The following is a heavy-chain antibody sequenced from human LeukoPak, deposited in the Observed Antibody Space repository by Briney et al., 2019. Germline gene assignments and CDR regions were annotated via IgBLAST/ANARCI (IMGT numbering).Heavy chain of an antibody. CDR3: AGSFGGVIAHFDY. V-gene: IGHV4-34*01. Sequence: SETLSLTCAVYGGSFSGYYWSWIRQPPGEGLEWIGEINHSGSTNYNPSLKSRVTISVDTSKNQFSLKLSSVTAADTAVYYCAGSFGGVIAHFDYWGQGTLVTVSS. D-gene: IGHD3-16*02. CDR1: GGSFSGYY. J-gene: IGHJ4*02. CDR2: INHSGST.